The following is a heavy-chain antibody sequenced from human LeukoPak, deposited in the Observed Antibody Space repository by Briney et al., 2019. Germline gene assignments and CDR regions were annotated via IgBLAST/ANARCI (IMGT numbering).Heavy chain of an antibody. CDR2: MQPYSGNT. CDR3: ARGDILTALDY. V-gene: IGHV1-8*01. D-gene: IGHD3-9*01. J-gene: IGHJ4*02. Sequence: ASVRVSCKASGYTFSIYDINWVRQAPGQGLEWLACMQPYSGNTDYAQKFQGRLTMTRNSSTNTVYMELSSLTSEDTAVYYCARGDILTALDYWGQGTLVTVSS. CDR1: GYTFSIYD.